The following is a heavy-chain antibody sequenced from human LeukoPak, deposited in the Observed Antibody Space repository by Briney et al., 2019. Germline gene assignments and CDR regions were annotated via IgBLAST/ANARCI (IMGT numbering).Heavy chain of an antibody. CDR2: IYPGDSDT. CDR1: GYSFFRYW. J-gene: IGHJ4*02. CDR3: ARYSGYDYAQFDY. V-gene: IGHV5-51*01. Sequence: GESLKISCQASGYSFFRYWIGWVRQMPGKGLEWMGIIYPGDSDTRYSPSFQGQVTISADKSISTAYLQWSSLKASDTAMYYCARYSGYDYAQFDYWGQGTLVTVSS. D-gene: IGHD5-12*01.